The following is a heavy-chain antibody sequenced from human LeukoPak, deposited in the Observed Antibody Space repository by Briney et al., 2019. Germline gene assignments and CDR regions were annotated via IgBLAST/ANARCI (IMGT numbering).Heavy chain of an antibody. CDR1: GFTFSSYD. J-gene: IGHJ4*02. V-gene: IGHV3-13*04. CDR3: SRVGSIGWPNYFDS. D-gene: IGHD6-19*01. Sequence: GGSLRLSCAASGFTFSSYDMHWVRQATGKGLEWVSVIGTSGDTYYAGSVKGRFTISRENAKNSLYLQMNSLTAGDTAVYFCSRVGSIGWPNYFDSWGQGTLVTVSS. CDR2: IGTSGDT.